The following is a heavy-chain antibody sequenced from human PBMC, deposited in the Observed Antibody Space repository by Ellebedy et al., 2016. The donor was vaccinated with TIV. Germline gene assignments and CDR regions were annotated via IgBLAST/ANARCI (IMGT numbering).Heavy chain of an antibody. V-gene: IGHV4-39*01. J-gene: IGHJ5*02. CDR2: IYHLGNT. Sequence: GSLRLXXSVSAGSIDISGYFWGWIRQPPGKELEWIGSIYHLGNTYYSPSLKSRVLISVDTSKNQFSLSLTSVSAADTSTYYCARLIGDYDVLAGPVDHWGQGALVTVSS. CDR3: ARLIGDYDVLAGPVDH. CDR1: AGSIDISGYF. D-gene: IGHD3-9*01.